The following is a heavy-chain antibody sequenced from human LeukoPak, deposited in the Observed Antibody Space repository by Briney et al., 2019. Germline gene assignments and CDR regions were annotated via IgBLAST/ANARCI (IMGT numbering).Heavy chain of an antibody. CDR3: ARGGASSIPLDY. V-gene: IGHV4-61*01. J-gene: IGHJ4*02. Sequence: SETLSLTCTVSGGSIGGNSYWSWIRQPPGKGPEWIGHISNSGSTYYSPSLSSRVTISLDTSKNQFSLKLRSVTAADTAVYYCARGGASSIPLDYWGRGTLVTVSS. D-gene: IGHD1-26*01. CDR1: GGSIGGNSY. CDR2: ISNSGST.